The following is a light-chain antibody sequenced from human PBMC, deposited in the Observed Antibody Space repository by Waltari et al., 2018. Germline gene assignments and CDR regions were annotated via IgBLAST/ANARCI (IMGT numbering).Light chain of an antibody. J-gene: IGLJ3*02. CDR2: RTS. CDR3: AAWDDSVSAWV. CDR1: SPNIGRNA. V-gene: IGLV1-44*01. Sequence: QSVVTQQPSMSGTPGQRVTISCSGSSPNIGRNAVNWYQQIPGRAPKALIYRTSQRPSGVPDRFSASKSGTSASLTISGLQSGDEATYYCAAWDDSVSAWVFGGGTEVTVL.